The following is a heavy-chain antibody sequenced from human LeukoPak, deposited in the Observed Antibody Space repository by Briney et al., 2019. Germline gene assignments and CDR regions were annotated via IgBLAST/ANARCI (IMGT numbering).Heavy chain of an antibody. J-gene: IGHJ4*02. D-gene: IGHD2-2*01. V-gene: IGHV1-18*01. Sequence: ASVKVSCKTSGYTFTSNGISWVRQAPGQGLEWMGWISTYSGNTNYAQKFQGRVTMTRDTSISTAYMELSRLRSDDTAVYYCARDRCSSTSCYEEFDYWGQGTLVTVSS. CDR1: GYTFTSNG. CDR2: ISTYSGNT. CDR3: ARDRCSSTSCYEEFDY.